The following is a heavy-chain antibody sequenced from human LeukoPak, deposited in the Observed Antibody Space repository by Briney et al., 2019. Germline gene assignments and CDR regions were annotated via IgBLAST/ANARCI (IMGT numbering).Heavy chain of an antibody. J-gene: IGHJ6*02. V-gene: IGHV3-21*01. CDR2: ISSSSSYI. CDR1: GFTFTTYS. CDR3: ARGIWTAHYYYYYGMDV. Sequence: GGSLRLSCAASGFTFTTYSMNWVRQAPGKGLEWVSAISSSSSYIYYADSVKGRFTISRDNAKNSLYLQVNSLRAEGTAVYYCARGIWTAHYYYYYGMDVWGQGTTVTVS. D-gene: IGHD1-14*01.